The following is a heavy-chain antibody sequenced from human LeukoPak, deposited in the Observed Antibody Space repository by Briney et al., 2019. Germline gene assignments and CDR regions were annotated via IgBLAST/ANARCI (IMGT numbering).Heavy chain of an antibody. Sequence: GESLRISCKGYGYTFISYWIVWVRQMPGKGLEWMGMINPGDSNVIYSPSFQGRVTISGDKAISTAYLQWSSLKASDTAMYYCARQLTMVRGYGLDVRGQGTTVTVSS. D-gene: IGHD3-10*01. V-gene: IGHV5-51*01. CDR1: GYTFISYW. J-gene: IGHJ6*02. CDR2: INPGDSNV. CDR3: ARQLTMVRGYGLDV.